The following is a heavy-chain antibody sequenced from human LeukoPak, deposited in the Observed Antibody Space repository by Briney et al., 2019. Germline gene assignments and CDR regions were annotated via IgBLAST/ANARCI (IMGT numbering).Heavy chain of an antibody. J-gene: IGHJ4*02. V-gene: IGHV3-53*01. Sequence: GGSLRLSCAASGFTVSSNYMTWVRQAPGKGLEWVSIIYSGGTTYYADSVKGRFTISRDNSKNTLYLQMNSLRAEDTAVYYCARTRSSSSDFDYWGQGTLVSVSS. D-gene: IGHD6-6*01. CDR2: IYSGGTT. CDR1: GFTVSSNY. CDR3: ARTRSSSSDFDY.